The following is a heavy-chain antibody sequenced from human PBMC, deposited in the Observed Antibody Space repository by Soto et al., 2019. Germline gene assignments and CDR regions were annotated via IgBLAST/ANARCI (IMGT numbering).Heavy chain of an antibody. CDR1: GDTFTSYY. CDR2: INPSGDT. V-gene: IGHV1-46*01. J-gene: IGHJ4*02. Sequence: QVQLVQSGAEVKKPGASVKISCKASGDTFTSYYMHWVRQAPGQGLEWMGIINPSGDTRYAQKFQGRVTMTRATSKSTVYMEMSSMRSEDTAVYYCARVYCSGGGCYGFDYWGQGTLVTVYS. CDR3: ARVYCSGGGCYGFDY. D-gene: IGHD2-15*01.